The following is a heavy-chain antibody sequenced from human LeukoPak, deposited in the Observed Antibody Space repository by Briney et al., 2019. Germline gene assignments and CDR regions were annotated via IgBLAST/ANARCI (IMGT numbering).Heavy chain of an antibody. CDR1: GYTFTSYA. D-gene: IGHD2-2*01. CDR2: INAGNGNT. CDR3: ARGRYCSSTSCYNWFDP. J-gene: IGHJ5*02. Sequence: ASVTVSCKASGYTFTSYAMHWVRQAPGQRLEWMGWINAGNGNTKYSQKFQGRVTITRDTSASTAYMELSSLRSEDTAVYYCARGRYCSSTSCYNWFDPWGQGTLVTVSS. V-gene: IGHV1-3*01.